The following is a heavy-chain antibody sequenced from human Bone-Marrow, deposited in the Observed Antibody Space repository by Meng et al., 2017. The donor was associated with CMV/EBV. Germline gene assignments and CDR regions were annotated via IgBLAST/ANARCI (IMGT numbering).Heavy chain of an antibody. J-gene: IGHJ6*02. D-gene: IGHD3-3*01. Sequence: ASVKVSCKASGYTFTGYYMHWVRQAPGQGLEWMGWINPNSGGTNYAQKFQGRVTMTRDTSISTAYMELSRLRSDDTAVYYCAREPYYDFWSSYYINSYLDGYYYGMDVWGQGITVTVSS. V-gene: IGHV1-2*02. CDR2: INPNSGGT. CDR1: GYTFTGYY. CDR3: AREPYYDFWSSYYINSYLDGYYYGMDV.